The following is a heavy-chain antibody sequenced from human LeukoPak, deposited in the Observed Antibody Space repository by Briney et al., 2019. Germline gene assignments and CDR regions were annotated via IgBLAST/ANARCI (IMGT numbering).Heavy chain of an antibody. J-gene: IGHJ4*02. CDR2: IIPIFGTA. CDR1: GGTFSGYA. Sequence: GASVKVSCKASGGTFSGYAISWVRQAPGQGLEWMGGIIPIFGTANYAQKFQGRVTITADESTSTAYMELSSLRSVDTAVYYCASSPREYQLLLLDYWGQGTLVTVSS. D-gene: IGHD2-2*01. V-gene: IGHV1-69*13. CDR3: ASSPREYQLLLLDY.